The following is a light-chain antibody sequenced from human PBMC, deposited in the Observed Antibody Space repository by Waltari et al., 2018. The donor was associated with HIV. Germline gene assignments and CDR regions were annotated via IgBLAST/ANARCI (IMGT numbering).Light chain of an antibody. Sequence: QSALSQPPSASGSPGQSVTLSCTGTNSDIGTYDYVSWYQQHPGKAPKLVISEVTKRPSGVSHRFSGSKSGNTAFLTVSGLQAEDEADYYCSSFANRDGFYVLFGGGTRLTVL. CDR2: EVT. V-gene: IGLV2-8*01. CDR1: NSDIGTYDY. CDR3: SSFANRDGFYVL. J-gene: IGLJ2*01.